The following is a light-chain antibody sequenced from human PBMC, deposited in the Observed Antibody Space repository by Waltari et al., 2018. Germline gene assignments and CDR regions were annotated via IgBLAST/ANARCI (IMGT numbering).Light chain of an antibody. Sequence: EIVLTQSPGTLSLSPGERATLSCRASQSVGTYLAWSQQKPGQAPRLLIYGSSNRATGIPERFSGSGSGTDFSLTISRLEPEDFAVYYCQKYVNLPATFGQGTKVEIK. CDR1: QSVGTY. CDR3: QKYVNLPAT. J-gene: IGKJ1*01. V-gene: IGKV3-20*01. CDR2: GSS.